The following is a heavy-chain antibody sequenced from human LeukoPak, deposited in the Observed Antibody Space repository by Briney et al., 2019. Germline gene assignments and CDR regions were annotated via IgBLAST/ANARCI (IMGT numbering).Heavy chain of an antibody. J-gene: IGHJ4*02. CDR3: ARKLVGGTSGFDY. Sequence: HPGGSLRLSCAASGFTFSNYEMSWVRQAPGKGLEWVSYISSSGSTIYYADSVKGRFTISRDNAKNSLYLQMNSLRAEDTAVYYCARKLVGGTSGFDYWGQGTLVTVSS. V-gene: IGHV3-48*03. CDR2: ISSSGSTI. D-gene: IGHD1-26*01. CDR1: GFTFSNYE.